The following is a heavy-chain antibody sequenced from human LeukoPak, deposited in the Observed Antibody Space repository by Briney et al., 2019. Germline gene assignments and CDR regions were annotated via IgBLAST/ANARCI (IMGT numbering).Heavy chain of an antibody. CDR3: ASGCGGDCYSTEYFQH. J-gene: IGHJ1*01. D-gene: IGHD2-21*01. CDR2: IYTSGST. Sequence: PSQTLSLTCTVSGGSISSGSYYWSWIRQPAGKGLEWIGRIYTSGSTNYNPSLKSRVTISVDTSKNPFSLKLSSVTAADTAVYYCASGCGGDCYSTEYFQHWGQGTLVTVSS. V-gene: IGHV4-61*02. CDR1: GGSISSGSYY.